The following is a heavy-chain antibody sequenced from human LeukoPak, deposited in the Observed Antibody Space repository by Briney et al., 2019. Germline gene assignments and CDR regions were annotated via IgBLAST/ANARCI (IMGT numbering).Heavy chain of an antibody. CDR3: ARDPYSGNYGDSYYYYMDV. J-gene: IGHJ6*03. CDR2: ITITSSHV. V-gene: IGHV3-21*01. CDR1: GFTFSTYN. Sequence: GRSLRLSCEASGFTFSTYNMNWVRQAPGKRLEWVSSITITSSHVFYADSVKGRFTISRDNAKNSLYLQMNSLRAEDTAVYYCARDPYSGNYGDSYYYYMDVWGKGTTVTISS. D-gene: IGHD5-12*01.